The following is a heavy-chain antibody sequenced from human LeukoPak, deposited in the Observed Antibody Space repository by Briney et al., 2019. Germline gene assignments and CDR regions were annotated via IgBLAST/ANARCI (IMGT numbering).Heavy chain of an antibody. Sequence: KSSETLSLTCTVSGGSISSYYWSWIRQPPGKGLEWIGYIYYSGSTNYNPSLKSRVTISVDTSKNQFPLKLSSVTAADTAVYYCARALRYYGSGSYYNVNWFDPWGQGTLVTVSS. D-gene: IGHD3-10*01. CDR2: IYYSGST. CDR1: GGSISSYY. J-gene: IGHJ5*02. CDR3: ARALRYYGSGSYYNVNWFDP. V-gene: IGHV4-59*01.